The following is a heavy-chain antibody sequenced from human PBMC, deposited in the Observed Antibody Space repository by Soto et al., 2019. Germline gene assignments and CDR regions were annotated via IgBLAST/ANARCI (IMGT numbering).Heavy chain of an antibody. Sequence: QVQLQESGPGLVKPSGTLSLTCAVSGGSISSSHWWTWVRQSPGKGLEYIGEISHSGTSNSNPSLKSLVTLSVDKAKNHLSLTLTSVTAADTAVYYCARVVLTITRGAFDAWGQGTLVIVSS. CDR2: ISHSGTS. CDR3: ARVVLTITRGAFDA. V-gene: IGHV4-4*02. J-gene: IGHJ3*01. D-gene: IGHD3-9*01. CDR1: GGSISSSHW.